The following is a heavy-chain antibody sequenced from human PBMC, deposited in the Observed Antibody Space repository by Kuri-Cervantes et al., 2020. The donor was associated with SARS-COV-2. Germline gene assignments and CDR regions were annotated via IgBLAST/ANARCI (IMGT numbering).Heavy chain of an antibody. Sequence: SETLSLTCAVYGGSFSGYYWSWIRQPPGKGLEWIGEINHSGSTNYNPSLKSRVTISVDTSKNQFSLKLSSVTAADTAVYYCARDKRSYYYYMDVWGKGTKVTVSS. CDR1: GGSFSGYY. V-gene: IGHV4-34*01. J-gene: IGHJ6*03. CDR3: ARDKRSYYYYMDV. CDR2: INHSGST. D-gene: IGHD3-16*01.